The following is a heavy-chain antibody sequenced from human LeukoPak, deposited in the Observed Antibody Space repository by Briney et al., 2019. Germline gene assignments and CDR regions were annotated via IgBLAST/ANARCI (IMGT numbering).Heavy chain of an antibody. CDR3: AGTTYCSSTSCPFDY. J-gene: IGHJ4*02. Sequence: GGSLRLSCAASGFTFSSYAMHWVRQAPGKGLEWVAVISYDGSNKYYADSVKGRFTISRDNSKNTLYLQMNSLRAEDTAVYYCAGTTYCSSTSCPFDYWGQGTLVTVSS. V-gene: IGHV3-30-3*01. CDR2: ISYDGSNK. CDR1: GFTFSSYA. D-gene: IGHD2-2*01.